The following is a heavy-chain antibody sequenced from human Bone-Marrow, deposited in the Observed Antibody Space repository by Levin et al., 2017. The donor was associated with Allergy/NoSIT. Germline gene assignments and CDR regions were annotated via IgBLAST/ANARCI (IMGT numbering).Heavy chain of an antibody. V-gene: IGHV3-7*01. CDR3: VRDIDYGGNFDH. Sequence: GESLKISCVVSGFTFNNYWMAWVRQAPGKGLEWVANIRGDENEIYYVDSVEGRFTISRDNAKNLLFLQMTGLRVEDTAVYYCVRDIDYGGNFDHWGRGTLVTVSS. J-gene: IGHJ4*02. CDR1: GFTFNNYW. D-gene: IGHD4-23*01. CDR2: IRGDENEI.